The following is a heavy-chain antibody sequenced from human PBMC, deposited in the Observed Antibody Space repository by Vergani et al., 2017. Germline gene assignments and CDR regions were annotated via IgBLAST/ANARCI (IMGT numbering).Heavy chain of an antibody. J-gene: IGHJ5*02. CDR3: ASDTHSVQRADR. CDR2: IHYSENT. CDR1: FDSIRNLY. D-gene: IGHD1-1*01. V-gene: IGHV4-59*11. Sequence: QVQLQESGPGLVKSSETLALTCSVSFDSIRNLYCNWIRQPPGKGLEWIGSIHYSENTNYNPSLKTRVTISVDTSNNQFSLTLTSVTAADTAVYYCASDTHSVQRADRWGQGILVTVTS.